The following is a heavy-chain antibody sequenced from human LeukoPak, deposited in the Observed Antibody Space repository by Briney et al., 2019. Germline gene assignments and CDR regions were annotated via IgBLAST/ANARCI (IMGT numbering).Heavy chain of an antibody. CDR1: GGSISSYYW. V-gene: IGHV2-5*01. J-gene: IGHJ4*02. Sequence: TLSLTCTVSGGSISSYYWSWIRQPPGKTLEWLALIYWNDGIRYSPSLKSRLTITKDTSKNQVVLTMTNMDPVDTATYYCAHRRVWFGDFFDYWGQGTLVTVPS. D-gene: IGHD3-10*01. CDR2: IYWNDGI. CDR3: AHRRVWFGDFFDY.